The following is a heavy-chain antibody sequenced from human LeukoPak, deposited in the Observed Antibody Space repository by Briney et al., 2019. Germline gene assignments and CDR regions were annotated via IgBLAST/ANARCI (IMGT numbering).Heavy chain of an antibody. Sequence: ASVTVSCKASGYTFTGYYMHWVRQAPGQGLEWMGWINPNSGGTNYAQKFQGRVTMTRDTSISTAYMELSRLRSDDTAVYYCARRGITGTTGDFDYWGQGTLVTVSS. J-gene: IGHJ4*02. D-gene: IGHD1-7*01. CDR2: INPNSGGT. V-gene: IGHV1-2*02. CDR3: ARRGITGTTGDFDY. CDR1: GYTFTGYY.